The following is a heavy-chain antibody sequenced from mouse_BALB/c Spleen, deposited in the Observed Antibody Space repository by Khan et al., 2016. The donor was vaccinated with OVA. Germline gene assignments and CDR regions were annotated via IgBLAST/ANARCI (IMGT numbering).Heavy chain of an antibody. V-gene: IGHV1-77*01. D-gene: IGHD4-1*01. J-gene: IGHJ3*01. Sequence: QVQLKESGAELARPGASVKLSCKASGYTFTDYYINWVRQRTGQGLEWIGDIYPGIGNTYYNEKFKGKATLTADKSSSAAYMQLSSLTSEDSAVYFCTRSGTGSFLYWGQGTLVTVSA. CDR2: IYPGIGNT. CDR1: GYTFTDYY. CDR3: TRSGTGSFLY.